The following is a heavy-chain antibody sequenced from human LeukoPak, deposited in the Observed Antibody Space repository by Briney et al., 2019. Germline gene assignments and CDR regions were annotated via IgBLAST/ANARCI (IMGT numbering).Heavy chain of an antibody. V-gene: IGHV3-23*01. J-gene: IGHJ4*02. CDR1: GFTFSSYA. D-gene: IGHD2-2*01. CDR3: AKFIVVVPAGIDY. CDR2: ISGSGDST. Sequence: GGSLRLSCAASGFTFSSYAMSWVRQAPGKGLEWVSAISGSGDSTYYADSVKGRFTISRDNSKNTLYLQMNSLRAEDTAVYYCAKFIVVVPAGIDYWGQGTLVTVSS.